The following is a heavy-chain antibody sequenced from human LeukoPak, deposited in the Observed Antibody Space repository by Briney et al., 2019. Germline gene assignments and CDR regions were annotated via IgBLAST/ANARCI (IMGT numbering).Heavy chain of an antibody. V-gene: IGHV3-23*01. Sequence: GGSLRLSCAASGFTFSSYTMNWVRQAPGKGLEWVSAISGSGGSTYYADSVKGRFTISRDNSKNTLYLQMNSLRAEDTAVYYCAKDAGDSSGWGSYYYYYMDVWGKGTTVTVSS. CDR2: ISGSGGST. CDR3: AKDAGDSSGWGSYYYYYMDV. J-gene: IGHJ6*03. D-gene: IGHD6-19*01. CDR1: GFTFSSYT.